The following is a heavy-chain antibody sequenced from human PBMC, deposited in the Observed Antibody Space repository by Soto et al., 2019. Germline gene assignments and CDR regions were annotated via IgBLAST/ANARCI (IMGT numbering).Heavy chain of an antibody. D-gene: IGHD6-25*01. CDR2: INHSGST. J-gene: IGHJ5*01. CDR1: GGSFIDYY. Sequence: SETLSLTCAVYGGSFIDYYCIFIRQPPGKWLEWIVEINHSGSTNYNPSLKSRVTISIDTSKNQFSLKLSSVTAADTAVYYCARGHSSSAGRGNDDWFDPWGQGTLVTVSS. V-gene: IGHV4-34*01. CDR3: ARGHSSSAGRGNDDWFDP.